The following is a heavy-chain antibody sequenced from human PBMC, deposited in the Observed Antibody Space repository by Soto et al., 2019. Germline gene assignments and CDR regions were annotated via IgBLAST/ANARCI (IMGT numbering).Heavy chain of an antibody. V-gene: IGHV1-69*13. CDR1: GGTLSSYA. CDR3: ARDYDYVDYKQDY. J-gene: IGHJ4*02. CDR2: IIPIFGTA. D-gene: IGHD4-17*01. Sequence: ASVQVSCKDSGGTLSSYAISWVRQAPGQGLEWMGGIIPIFGTANYAQKFQGRVTITADESTSTAYMELSSLRSEDTAVYYCARDYDYVDYKQDYWGQGTLVTVSS.